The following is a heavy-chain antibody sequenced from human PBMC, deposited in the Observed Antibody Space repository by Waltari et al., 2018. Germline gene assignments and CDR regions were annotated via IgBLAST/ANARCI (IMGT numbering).Heavy chain of an antibody. Sequence: QVHLVHSGAEVKKPGASVKVSCKASGYTFTGYYIQWGRRAPGQGLEWMGRINPDSGDTNYAQKFQGRVTLTRDTSINTAYMELSSLKSDDTAVYYCARDLGSDYGNRDYWGQGTLVTVPS. V-gene: IGHV1-2*06. D-gene: IGHD4-17*01. CDR1: GYTFTGYY. J-gene: IGHJ4*02. CDR2: INPDSGDT. CDR3: ARDLGSDYGNRDY.